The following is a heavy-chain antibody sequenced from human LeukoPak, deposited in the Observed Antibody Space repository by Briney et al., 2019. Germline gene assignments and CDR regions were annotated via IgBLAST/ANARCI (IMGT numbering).Heavy chain of an antibody. Sequence: GGSLRLSCAVSGFTFSKYWMSWVRQAPGRGLEWVAKINEGGSEKYYVDSVKGRFTISRDNAKNSLYLQMNSLRAEDTAVYYCARVSRQWPGDYWGQGTLVTVSS. CDR3: ARVSRQWPGDY. CDR2: INEGGSEK. V-gene: IGHV3-7*01. D-gene: IGHD6-19*01. CDR1: GFTFSKYW. J-gene: IGHJ4*02.